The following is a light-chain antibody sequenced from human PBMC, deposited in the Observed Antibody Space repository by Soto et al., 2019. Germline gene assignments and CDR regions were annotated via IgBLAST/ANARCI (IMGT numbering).Light chain of an antibody. CDR3: QEYASI. J-gene: IGKJ5*01. V-gene: IGKV3-20*01. CDR2: GAT. Sequence: ELTQSPGSLSLSPGQTATLSCRASQSLGNNYLAWVQQRPGQAPRPLIYGATHWASGISERFGGSGSGSEFTLTISGLEPEDSAVYYCQEYASIFGQGTRLEIK. CDR1: QSLGNNY.